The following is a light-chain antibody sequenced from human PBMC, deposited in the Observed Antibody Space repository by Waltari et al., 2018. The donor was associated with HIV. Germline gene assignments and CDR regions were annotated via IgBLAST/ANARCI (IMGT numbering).Light chain of an antibody. Sequence: EIVMTQSPATLSVSPGERATLSCRASHSVRSNLAWYQHKVGQAPRLLIYGASTRATGVPARFSGSVSGTEFTLTISSLQSEDFAVYYCQQYTNWPPRVTFGGGTTVEI. CDR3: QQYTNWPPRVT. V-gene: IGKV3-15*01. CDR2: GAS. CDR1: HSVRSN. J-gene: IGKJ4*01.